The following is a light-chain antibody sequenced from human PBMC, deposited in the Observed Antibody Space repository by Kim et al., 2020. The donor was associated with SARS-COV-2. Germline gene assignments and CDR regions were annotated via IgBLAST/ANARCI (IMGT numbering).Light chain of an antibody. CDR2: EDN. Sequence: NFMLTQPHSVSESPGKTVTISCTRSSGSIASNYVQWYQQRPGSSPTTVIYEDNQRPSGVPDRFSGSIDRSSNSASLTISGRKTEDEADYYCQSYDSSNWVFGGGTKLTVL. CDR1: SGSIASNY. CDR3: QSYDSSNWV. J-gene: IGLJ3*02. V-gene: IGLV6-57*01.